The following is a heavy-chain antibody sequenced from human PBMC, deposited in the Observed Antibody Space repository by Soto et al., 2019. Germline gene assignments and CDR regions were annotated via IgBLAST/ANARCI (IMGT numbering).Heavy chain of an antibody. CDR1: GFTFSSYR. Sequence: GGSLRLSCAASGFTFSSYRMSWVRQAPGKGLECVANIKQDGTEEHYVDSVKGRFTISRDNAKNSLFLQMNSLRAENTAVYYCARGRFVATIQHFDSWRQGTLVTVAS. CDR3: ARGRFVATIQHFDS. V-gene: IGHV3-7*03. J-gene: IGHJ4*02. D-gene: IGHD5-12*01. CDR2: IKQDGTEE.